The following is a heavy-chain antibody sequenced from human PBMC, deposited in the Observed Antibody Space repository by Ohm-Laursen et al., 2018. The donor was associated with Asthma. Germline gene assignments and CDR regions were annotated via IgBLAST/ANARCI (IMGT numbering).Heavy chain of an antibody. J-gene: IGHJ4*02. D-gene: IGHD3-16*01. CDR1: GGSISSSTYY. V-gene: IGHV4-39*07. CDR3: ARDSSEVSWGHHLFDS. Sequence: PGTLSLTCTVSGGSISSSTYYWGWIRQPPGKGLEWIGTLYYSGSSYYNPSLKSRVTISVDTSKNEFSLRLSSLTATDTAVYYCARDSSEVSWGHHLFDSWGQGTLVTVSS. CDR2: LYYSGSS.